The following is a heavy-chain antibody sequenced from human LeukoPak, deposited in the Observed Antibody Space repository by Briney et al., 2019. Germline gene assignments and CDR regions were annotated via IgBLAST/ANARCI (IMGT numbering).Heavy chain of an antibody. J-gene: IGHJ4*02. V-gene: IGHV3-53*01. Sequence: GGSLRLSCAASGFTVSDNYMSWVRQAPGKGLEWVSVVYSGDNTYYADSVKGRFTISRDNSKNTLYLQMNSLRAEDTAVYYCARNFPSGYYYAPDYWGQGTLVTVSS. CDR2: VYSGDNT. D-gene: IGHD3-22*01. CDR3: ARNFPSGYYYAPDY. CDR1: GFTVSDNY.